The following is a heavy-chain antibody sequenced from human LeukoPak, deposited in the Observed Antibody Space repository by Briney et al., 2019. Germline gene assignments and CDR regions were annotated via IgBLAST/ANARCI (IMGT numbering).Heavy chain of an antibody. CDR2: IYYSGST. J-gene: IGHJ4*02. CDR1: GVSIKSYY. CDR3: AKTVEATTYFDY. D-gene: IGHD1-26*01. Sequence: ASETLSLTCTVSGVSIKSYYWSWIRQPPGKGLEWIGYIYYSGSTNYNPSLKSRVTISVDTSKNQFSLKLSSVTAADTAVYYCAKTVEATTYFDYWGQGTLVTVSS. V-gene: IGHV4-59*08.